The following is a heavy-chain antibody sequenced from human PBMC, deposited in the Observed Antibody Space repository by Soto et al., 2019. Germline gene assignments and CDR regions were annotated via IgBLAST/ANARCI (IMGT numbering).Heavy chain of an antibody. V-gene: IGHV1-46*01. D-gene: IGHD2-15*01. CDR2: INPSGGST. Sequence: ASVKVSCKASGYTFTSYYMHWVRQAPGQGLEWMGIINPSGGSTSYAQKFQGRVTMTRDTSTSTAYMELSSLRSEDTAVYYCASALVVVAATRGRGYYYYGMDVWGQGTTVTVSS. CDR3: ASALVVVAATRGRGYYYYGMDV. CDR1: GYTFTSYY. J-gene: IGHJ6*02.